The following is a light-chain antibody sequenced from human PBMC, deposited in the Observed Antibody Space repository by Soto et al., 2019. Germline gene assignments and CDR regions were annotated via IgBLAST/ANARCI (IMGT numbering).Light chain of an antibody. Sequence: DIQMTQSPSTLSASVGGRVTITCRASQSISSWLAWYQQKPGKAPKLLIYDVSTLESGVPSRFSGSGSGTEFTLTITSLQPDDFATYYCQQYNILSTFGQGTKVDIK. V-gene: IGKV1-5*01. CDR1: QSISSW. CDR2: DVS. J-gene: IGKJ1*01. CDR3: QQYNILST.